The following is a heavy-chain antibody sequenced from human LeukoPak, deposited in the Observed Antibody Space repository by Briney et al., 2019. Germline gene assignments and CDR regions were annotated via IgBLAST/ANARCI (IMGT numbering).Heavy chain of an antibody. Sequence: GASVKVSCKASGYTFTSYGISWVRQAPGQGLEWMGIINPSGGSTSYAQKFQGRVTMTRDMSTSTVYMELSSLRSEDTAVYYCARVSDYYDSSGCFDYWGQGTLVTVSS. J-gene: IGHJ4*02. CDR3: ARVSDYYDSSGCFDY. V-gene: IGHV1-46*01. D-gene: IGHD3-22*01. CDR1: GYTFTSYG. CDR2: INPSGGST.